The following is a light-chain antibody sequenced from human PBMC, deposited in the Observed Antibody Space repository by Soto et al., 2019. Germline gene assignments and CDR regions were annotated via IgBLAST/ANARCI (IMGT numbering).Light chain of an antibody. CDR1: NIGSKN. J-gene: IGLJ2*01. Sequence: SYELTQPLSVSVALGQTARITCGGNNIGSKNVHWYQQKPGQAPVLVIYRDYNRPSGIPERFSGSNSVNTATLSISRAQAGDEADCYCQVWDSSTHVVFGGGTKVTVL. V-gene: IGLV3-9*01. CDR3: QVWDSSTHVV. CDR2: RDY.